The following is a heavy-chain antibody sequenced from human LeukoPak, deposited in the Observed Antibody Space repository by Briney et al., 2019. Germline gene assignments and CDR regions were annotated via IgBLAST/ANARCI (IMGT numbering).Heavy chain of an antibody. V-gene: IGHV4-34*01. CDR3: ARERGLGYCSGGSCYFDI. D-gene: IGHD2-15*01. J-gene: IGHJ3*02. CDR2: INHSGST. Sequence: SETLSLTCAVYGGSFSGYYWSWIRQPPGKGLEWIGEINHSGSTNYNPSLKSRVTISVDTSKNQFSLKLSSVTAADTAVYYCARERGLGYCSGGSCYFDIWGQGTMVTVSS. CDR1: GGSFSGYY.